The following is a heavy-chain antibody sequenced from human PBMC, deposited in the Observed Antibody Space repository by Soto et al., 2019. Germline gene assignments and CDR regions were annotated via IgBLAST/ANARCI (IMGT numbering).Heavy chain of an antibody. CDR1: GGSISSYY. V-gene: IGHV4-59*01. CDR2: IYYSGST. CDR3: ARGGGSSWYGGAGWFDP. Sequence: QVQLQESGPGLVKPSETLSLTCTVSGGSISSYYWSWIRQPPGKGLEWIGYIYYSGSTNYNPSLMRRVTIEVDTSKIQFSLKLSSVTAADTAVYYCARGGGSSWYGGAGWFDPWGQGTLVTVSS. D-gene: IGHD6-13*01. J-gene: IGHJ5*02.